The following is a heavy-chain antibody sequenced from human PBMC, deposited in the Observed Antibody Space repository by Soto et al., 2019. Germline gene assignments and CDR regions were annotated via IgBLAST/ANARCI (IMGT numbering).Heavy chain of an antibody. D-gene: IGHD1-1*01. CDR3: VRDRGQPDAFDI. CDR1: EFTFNVYW. CDR2: MNRDGTNI. V-gene: IGHV3-74*01. Sequence: EVQLVESGGGLVQPGGSLRLSCAASEFTFNVYWVHWVRKAPGKGLVWVAHMNRDGTNINYADSVKGRFTISRDHAKNALYLQMNSLRVEDTAVYYCVRDRGQPDAFDIWGQGTVVTVSA. J-gene: IGHJ3*02.